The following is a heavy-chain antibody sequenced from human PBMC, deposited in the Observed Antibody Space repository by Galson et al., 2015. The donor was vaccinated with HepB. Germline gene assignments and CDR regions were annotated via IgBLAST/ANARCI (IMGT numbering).Heavy chain of an antibody. V-gene: IGHV1-69*13. J-gene: IGHJ6*02. D-gene: IGHD2-2*01. Sequence: SVKVSCKASGGTFSSYAISWVRQAPGQGLEWMGGIIPIFGTANYAQKFQGRVTITADESTSTAYMELSSLRSEDTAVYYCASGYCSSTSCSYYYYGMDVWGQGTTVTVSS. CDR2: IIPIFGTA. CDR3: ASGYCSSTSCSYYYYGMDV. CDR1: GGTFSSYA.